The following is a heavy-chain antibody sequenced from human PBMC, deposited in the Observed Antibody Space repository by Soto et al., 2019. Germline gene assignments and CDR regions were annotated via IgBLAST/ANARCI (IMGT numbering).Heavy chain of an antibody. CDR1: GFTFSSYW. CDR2: INSDGSST. CDR3: ARDLFLFQGRAVHYYYGMDV. J-gene: IGHJ6*02. V-gene: IGHV3-74*01. Sequence: GGSLRLSCAASGFTFSSYWMHWVRQAPGKGLVWVSRINSDGSSTSYADSVKGRFTISRDNAKNTLYLQMNSLRAEDTAVYYCARDLFLFQGRAVHYYYGMDVWGQGTTVTVSS.